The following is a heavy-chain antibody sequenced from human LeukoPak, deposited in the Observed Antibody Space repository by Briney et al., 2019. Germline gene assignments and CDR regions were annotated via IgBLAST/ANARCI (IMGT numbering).Heavy chain of an antibody. V-gene: IGHV4-4*02. D-gene: IGHD3-10*01. Sequence: PSGTLSLTCAVSGGSISSSNWWSWVRQPPGKGLEWIGEVYHSGSTNYNPSLKSRVTISVDKSKNQFSLKLSSVTAADTAVYYCASCRAGVIAQCDYFDYWGQGTLVTVSS. J-gene: IGHJ4*02. CDR1: GGSISSSNW. CDR2: VYHSGST. CDR3: ASCRAGVIAQCDYFDY.